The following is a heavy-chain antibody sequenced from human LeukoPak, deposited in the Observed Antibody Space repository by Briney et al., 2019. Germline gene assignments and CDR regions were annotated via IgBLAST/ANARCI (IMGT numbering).Heavy chain of an antibody. Sequence: GGSLRLSCAASGFTFSSYAMSWVRQAPGKGLEWVSAISGSGGSTYYADSVKGRFTISRDNSKNTLYLQMNSLRAEDTAVYYCARAIRSGYDQDAFDIWGQGTMVTVSS. CDR3: ARAIRSGYDQDAFDI. CDR2: ISGSGGST. CDR1: GFTFSSYA. V-gene: IGHV3-23*01. J-gene: IGHJ3*02. D-gene: IGHD5-12*01.